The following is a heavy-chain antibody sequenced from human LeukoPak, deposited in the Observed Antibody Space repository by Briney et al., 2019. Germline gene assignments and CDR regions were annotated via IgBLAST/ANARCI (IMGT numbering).Heavy chain of an antibody. Sequence: TSETLPLTCTVSGYSISSGYYWGWIRQPPGKGLEWIGNFYHSGSTYYNPSLKSRVTMSVDTSKNQFSLKLSSVTAADTAVYYCARDLASCAGDCYSDGFDYWGQGALVTVSS. D-gene: IGHD2-21*02. CDR1: GYSISSGYY. J-gene: IGHJ4*02. CDR2: FYHSGST. V-gene: IGHV4-38-2*02. CDR3: ARDLASCAGDCYSDGFDY.